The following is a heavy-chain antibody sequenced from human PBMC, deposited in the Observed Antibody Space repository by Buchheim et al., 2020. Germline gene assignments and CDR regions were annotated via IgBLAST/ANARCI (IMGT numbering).Heavy chain of an antibody. D-gene: IGHD2-15*01. V-gene: IGHV3-30*04. CDR3: ARDRGGYCSGGSCYSGGYFDY. CDR2: ISYDGSNK. J-gene: IGHJ4*02. CDR1: GFTFSSYA. Sequence: QVQLVESGGGVVQPGRSLRLSCAASGFTFSSYAMHWVRQAPGKGLEWVAVISYDGSNKYYADYVKGRFTISRDNSKNTLYLQMNSLRAEDTAVYYCARDRGGYCSGGSCYSGGYFDYWGQGTL.